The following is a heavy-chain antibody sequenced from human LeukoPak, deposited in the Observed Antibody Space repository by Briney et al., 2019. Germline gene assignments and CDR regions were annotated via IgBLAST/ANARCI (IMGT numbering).Heavy chain of an antibody. CDR2: INPSGGST. D-gene: IGHD3-22*01. J-gene: IGHJ5*02. Sequence: ASVKVSCKASGYTFTNYYIHWVRQAPGQGLEWMGIINPSGGSTTYAQKFQGRVTMTRDMSTSTVYMELSSLRSEDTAVYYCARATRVTYYYDSSGYRKNWFDPWGQGTLVTVSS. CDR1: GYTFTNYY. V-gene: IGHV1-46*01. CDR3: ARATRVTYYYDSSGYRKNWFDP.